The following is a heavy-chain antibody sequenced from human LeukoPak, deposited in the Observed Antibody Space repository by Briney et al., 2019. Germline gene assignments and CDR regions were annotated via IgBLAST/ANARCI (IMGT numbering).Heavy chain of an antibody. V-gene: IGHV3-48*03. CDR3: TRDEDEELVRDY. D-gene: IGHD6-13*01. CDR1: GFTFSSYE. Sequence: GGSLRLSCAASGFTFSSYEMNWVRQAPGKGLEWVSYISSSGSTIYYADSVKGRFTISRDNAKKSLYLQMNSLRADDTAVYYCTRDEDEELVRDYWGQGTLVTVSS. J-gene: IGHJ4*02. CDR2: ISSSGSTI.